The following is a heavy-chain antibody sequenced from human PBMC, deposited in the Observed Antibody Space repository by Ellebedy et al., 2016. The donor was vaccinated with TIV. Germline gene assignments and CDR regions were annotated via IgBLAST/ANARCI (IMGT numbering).Heavy chain of an antibody. D-gene: IGHD2-15*01. CDR2: IWHDGSKK. Sequence: GESLKISCAASGFTFTSYGMHWVRQAPGKGLEWVAVIWHDGSKKYYVDSVEGRFTISRDNSKSTRYMQMDSLRAEDTGVYYCARDRGSDDPIDPWGQGTLVTVSS. CDR3: ARDRGSDDPIDP. V-gene: IGHV3-33*01. CDR1: GFTFTSYG. J-gene: IGHJ5*02.